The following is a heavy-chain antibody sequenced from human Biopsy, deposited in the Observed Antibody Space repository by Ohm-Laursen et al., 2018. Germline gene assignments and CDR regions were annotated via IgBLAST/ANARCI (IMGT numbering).Heavy chain of an antibody. Sequence: SVKVSCKASGYSLSTFGSNWVRQPPGLGLEWLGWISAYNGQTSYAPNFQGRLIMTTDTSTGTAYMELRRLRSDDTAMYYCGRDSRNKFDLWGQGTLVSVSA. CDR2: ISAYNGQT. CDR3: GRDSRNKFDL. D-gene: IGHD1/OR15-1a*01. V-gene: IGHV1-18*01. CDR1: GYSLSTFG. J-gene: IGHJ5*02.